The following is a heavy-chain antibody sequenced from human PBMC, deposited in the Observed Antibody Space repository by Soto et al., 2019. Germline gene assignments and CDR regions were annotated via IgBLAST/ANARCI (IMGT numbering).Heavy chain of an antibody. D-gene: IGHD3-9*01. CDR3: VRGSAGHYDILSGYYDRYFAY. J-gene: IGHJ4*02. V-gene: IGHV4-34*01. Sequence: SETLSLTCAVYGGSFSGYYWSWIRQPPGKGLEWIGEINHSGSTNYNPSLKSRVTISVDTSKNQFSLKMRSVTAADTAVYYCVRGSAGHYDILSGYYDRYFAYWGQGTRVPVSS. CDR2: INHSGST. CDR1: GGSFSGYY.